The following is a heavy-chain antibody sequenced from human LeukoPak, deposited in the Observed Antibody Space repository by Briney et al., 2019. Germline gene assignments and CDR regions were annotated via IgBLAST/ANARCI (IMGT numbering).Heavy chain of an antibody. CDR1: GFTFSSYA. D-gene: IGHD3-3*01. J-gene: IGHJ4*02. CDR3: ARAPSYYDFWSGYQRLGVLMGFDY. V-gene: IGHV3-30-3*01. Sequence: PGGSLRLSCAASGFTFSSYAMHWVRQAPGKGLEWVAVISYDGSNKYYADSVKGRFTISRDNSKNTLYLQMNSLRAEDTAVYYCARAPSYYDFWSGYQRLGVLMGFDYWAREPWSPSPQ. CDR2: ISYDGSNK.